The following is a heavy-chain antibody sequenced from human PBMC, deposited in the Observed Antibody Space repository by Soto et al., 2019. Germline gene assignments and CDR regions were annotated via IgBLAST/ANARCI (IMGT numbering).Heavy chain of an antibody. CDR3: AKEPLSGAGNFDY. V-gene: IGHV3-23*01. CDR2: ISGSGGST. D-gene: IGHD6-19*01. J-gene: IGHJ4*02. CDR1: GFTFRSYA. Sequence: GGSLRLSCAASGFTFRSYAMSWVRQAPGKGLEWVSAISGSGGSTYYADSVKGRFTISRDNPKNTLYLQMNSLRAEDTAVYYCAKEPLSGAGNFDYWGQVTLVTVSS.